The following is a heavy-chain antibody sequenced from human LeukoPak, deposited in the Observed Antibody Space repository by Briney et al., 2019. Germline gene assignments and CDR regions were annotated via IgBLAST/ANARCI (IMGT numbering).Heavy chain of an antibody. CDR1: GFTFSGYE. D-gene: IGHD3-10*01. V-gene: IGHV3-48*03. CDR2: TSSGGETI. Sequence: GGSLRLSCAASGFTFSGYEVNWVRQAPGKGLEWLSYTSSGGETIYYTDSVRGRFTTSRDNAKNSLFLQMNSLRAEDTAVYYCAREQTFGEFDSWGQGTLVTVSS. CDR3: AREQTFGEFDS. J-gene: IGHJ4*02.